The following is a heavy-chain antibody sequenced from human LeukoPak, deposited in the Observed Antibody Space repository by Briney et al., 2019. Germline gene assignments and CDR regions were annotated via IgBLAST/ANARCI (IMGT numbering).Heavy chain of an antibody. CDR3: ARVRGYDTSDYDY. J-gene: IGHJ4*02. V-gene: IGHV3-74*01. D-gene: IGHD3-22*01. CDR1: GFTFSSYW. Sequence: SGGSLRLSCAASGFTFSSYWMHWVRQAPGKGLVWVSRINSDGSSTSYADSVKGRFTISRDNAKNTLYLQMNSLRAKDTALYYCARVRGYDTSDYDYWGQGTLITVSS. CDR2: INSDGSST.